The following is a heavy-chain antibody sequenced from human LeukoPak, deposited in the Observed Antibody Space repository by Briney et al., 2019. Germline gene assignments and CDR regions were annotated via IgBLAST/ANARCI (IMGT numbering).Heavy chain of an antibody. CDR1: GYTFTSYY. CDR2: INPGGGST. J-gene: IGHJ6*02. Sequence: GASVKVSCKASGYTFTSYYMHWVRQAPGQGLEWMGIINPGGGSTSYAQKFQGRVTMTRDTSTSTVYMELSSLRSEDTAVYYCARDYYDSSGYFGYYYYYGMDVWGQGTTVTVSS. V-gene: IGHV1-46*01. D-gene: IGHD3-22*01. CDR3: ARDYYDSSGYFGYYYYYGMDV.